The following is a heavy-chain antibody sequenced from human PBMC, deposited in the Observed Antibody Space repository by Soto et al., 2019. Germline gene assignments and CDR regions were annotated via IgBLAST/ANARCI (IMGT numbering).Heavy chain of an antibody. D-gene: IGHD3-22*01. CDR1: GFTFSTYG. CDR3: ERDPPEDSRGYFALDV. CDR2: IWSDGNNK. Sequence: QVQLVESGGGVVQPGRSLRLSCVASGFTFSTYGMHWVRQAPGKGLEWVALIWSDGNNKYNGDSVKGRFTISRDNSKNALDRQMNSLRGEDTAVYYCERDPPEDSRGYFALDVWGQGKMVTVSS. V-gene: IGHV3-33*01. J-gene: IGHJ3*01.